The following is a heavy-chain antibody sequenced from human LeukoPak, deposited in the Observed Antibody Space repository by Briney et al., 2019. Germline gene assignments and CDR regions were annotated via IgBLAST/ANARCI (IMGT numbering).Heavy chain of an antibody. V-gene: IGHV1-2*02. Sequence: ASVKVSCKASGYTFTGYYMHWVRQAPGQGLEWMGWINPNSGGTNYAQKFQGRVTMTRDTSISTAYMELSRLRSDDTAVYYCARQNDDDFWSGMCYFDYWGQGTLVTVSS. D-gene: IGHD3-3*01. CDR1: GYTFTGYY. CDR2: INPNSGGT. J-gene: IGHJ4*02. CDR3: ARQNDDDFWSGMCYFDY.